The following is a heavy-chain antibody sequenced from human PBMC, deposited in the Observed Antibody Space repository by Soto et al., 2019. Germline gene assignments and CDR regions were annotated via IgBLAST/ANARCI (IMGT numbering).Heavy chain of an antibody. CDR3: ARHPVSGRTIAGAAAF. CDR2: INHSGNT. Sequence: TSETLARTFAVYGKSLRGYYWSWIRQPPGKALELIGEINHSGNTNYNPSLKSRVNISVDTSKNQLFLNLSSVTAADTAMYYCARHPVSGRTIAGAAAFWGQGTMVTVSS. J-gene: IGHJ4*02. V-gene: IGHV4-34*01. CDR1: GKSLRGYY. D-gene: IGHD1-26*01.